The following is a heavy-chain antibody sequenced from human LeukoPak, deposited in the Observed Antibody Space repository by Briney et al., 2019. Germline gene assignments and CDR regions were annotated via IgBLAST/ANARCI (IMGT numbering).Heavy chain of an antibody. CDR2: IYYSGST. CDR1: GGSISSYY. Sequence: PPETLSLTCTVSGGSISSYYWSWIRQPLGKGLEWIGYIYYSGSTNYNPSLKSRVTISVDTSKNQFSLKLSSVTAADTAVYYCAREVGAEGWLYYYYYMDVWGKGTTVTVSS. J-gene: IGHJ6*03. CDR3: AREVGAEGWLYYYYYMDV. D-gene: IGHD6-19*01. V-gene: IGHV4-59*01.